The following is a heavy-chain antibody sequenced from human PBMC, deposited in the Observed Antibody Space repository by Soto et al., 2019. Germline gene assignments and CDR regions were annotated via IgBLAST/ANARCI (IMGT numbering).Heavy chain of an antibody. D-gene: IGHD3-3*01. CDR2: IYSGGST. J-gene: IGHJ4*02. CDR3: ASTIFGDRTGPFDY. V-gene: IGHV3-53*01. CDR1: GFTVSSNY. Sequence: HPGGSLRLSCAASGFTVSSNYMSWVRQAPGKGLEWVSVIYSGGSTYYADSGKGRFTISRDNSKNTLYLQMNSLRAEDTAVYYCASTIFGDRTGPFDYWGQGTLVTVSS.